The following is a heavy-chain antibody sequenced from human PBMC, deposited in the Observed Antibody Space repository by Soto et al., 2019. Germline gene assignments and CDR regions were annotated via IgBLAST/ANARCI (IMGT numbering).Heavy chain of an antibody. CDR3: ARQRTSDVTLAYFDV. CDR2: IYYSGST. J-gene: IGHJ4*02. V-gene: IGHV4-39*01. Sequence: SETLAITCTDTGDSISSRSYYWGWIRQPPGKGLEWIGSIYYSGSTYNNPSLRSRVSMSIDTSKDQFSLKLKSVTAADTALYFCARQRTSDVTLAYFDVWGPGSLVTVSS. D-gene: IGHD2-21*02. CDR1: GDSISSRSYY.